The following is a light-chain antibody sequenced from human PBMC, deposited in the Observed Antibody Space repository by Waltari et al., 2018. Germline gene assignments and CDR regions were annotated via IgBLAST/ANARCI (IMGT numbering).Light chain of an antibody. CDR2: GAS. CDR3: QQYGSSPWT. V-gene: IGKV3-20*01. J-gene: IGKJ1*01. Sequence: EIVLTQSPRTLSLSPGERATLSCRASQSVSSSYLAWYQQKPGQAPRVLIHGASNRATGIPDRFSGSGSGTDFTLTISRLEPEDFAVYYCQQYGSSPWTFGQGTKVEIK. CDR1: QSVSSSY.